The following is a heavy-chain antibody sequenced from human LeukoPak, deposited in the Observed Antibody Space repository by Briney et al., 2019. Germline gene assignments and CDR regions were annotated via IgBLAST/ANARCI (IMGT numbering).Heavy chain of an antibody. Sequence: ASVKVSCKASGYTFTSYAMHWVRQAPGQRLEGMGWINAGNGNTKYSQKFQGRVTITRDTSASTAYMELSSLRSEDTAVYYCARFTMTRGWFDPWGQGTLVTVSS. CDR1: GYTFTSYA. D-gene: IGHD3-22*01. V-gene: IGHV1-3*01. CDR2: INAGNGNT. J-gene: IGHJ5*02. CDR3: ARFTMTRGWFDP.